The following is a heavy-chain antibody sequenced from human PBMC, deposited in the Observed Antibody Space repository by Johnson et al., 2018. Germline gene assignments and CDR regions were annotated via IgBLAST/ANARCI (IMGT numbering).Heavy chain of an antibody. J-gene: IGHJ6*02. Sequence: QVQLQQWGAGLLKPSETLSLTCAVYGGSFSGYYWSWIRQPPGKGLEWIGEINHSGSTNYNPSLKSRVTISVDTSKNQFSLKLSSVTAADTAVYYCAGVALGYYYGMDVWGQGTTVTVSS. D-gene: IGHD2-15*01. CDR2: INHSGST. CDR3: AGVALGYYYGMDV. V-gene: IGHV4-34*01. CDR1: GGSFSGYY.